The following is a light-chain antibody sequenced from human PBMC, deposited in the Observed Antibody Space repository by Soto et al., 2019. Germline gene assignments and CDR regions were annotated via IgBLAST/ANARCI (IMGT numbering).Light chain of an antibody. V-gene: IGLV2-14*01. Sequence: QSALAQPASVSGSPGQSITISCTGTRSDIGRYNYVSWYQQHPGEAPKLLIYEVTYRPSGVSARFSGSKSGSTASLTSSGLQAEDEADYYCSSYSTPTSPHVLFGGGTNVTVL. J-gene: IGLJ2*01. CDR3: SSYSTPTSPHVL. CDR1: RSDIGRYNY. CDR2: EVT.